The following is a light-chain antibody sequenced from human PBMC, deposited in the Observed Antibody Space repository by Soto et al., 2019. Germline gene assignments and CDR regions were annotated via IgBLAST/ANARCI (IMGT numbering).Light chain of an antibody. V-gene: IGKV3-20*01. CDR1: QSVSSSF. Sequence: EIVLTQSPGTLSLSPGERATLPCRASQSVSSSFLAWYQQKPGQAPRLLIYGASSRATGIPDRFSGSGSGTDFTLTISRLEPEDFAVYYCQHYDSSPFTFGQGTRLEIK. CDR3: QHYDSSPFT. CDR2: GAS. J-gene: IGKJ5*01.